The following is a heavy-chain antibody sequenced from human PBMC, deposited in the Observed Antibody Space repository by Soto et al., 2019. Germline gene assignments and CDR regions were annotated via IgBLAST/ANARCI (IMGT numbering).Heavy chain of an antibody. J-gene: IGHJ6*02. CDR2: IIPIFGTA. D-gene: IGHD6-6*01. V-gene: IGHV1-69*13. CDR3: ARAGWSGSIAARPVGGMDV. Sequence: SVKVSCKASGGTFSSYAISWVRQAPEQGLEWMGGIIPIFGTANYAQKFQGRVTITADESTSTAYMELSSLRSEDTAVYYCARAGWSGSIAARPVGGMDVWGQGTTVTVS. CDR1: GGTFSSYA.